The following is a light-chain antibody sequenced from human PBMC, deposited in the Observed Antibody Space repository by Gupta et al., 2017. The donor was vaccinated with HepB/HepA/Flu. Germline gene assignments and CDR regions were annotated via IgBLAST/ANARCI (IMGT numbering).Light chain of an antibody. CDR3: LQDYGFPRT. CDR1: QGIGNF. CDR2: AAS. J-gene: IGKJ1*01. Sequence: DIQMTQSPSSLSAFVGDRVSITCWASQGIGNFLGSYQQKPGKAPKRLIYAASSLQSGVPSRFTGSGSATEFTLTISSLQPEDFATYYCLQDYGFPRTFGQGTKVEIK. V-gene: IGKV1-17*01.